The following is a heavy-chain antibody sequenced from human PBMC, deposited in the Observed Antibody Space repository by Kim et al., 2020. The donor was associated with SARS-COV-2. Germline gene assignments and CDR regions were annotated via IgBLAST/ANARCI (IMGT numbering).Heavy chain of an antibody. CDR1: GGSISSSNW. CDR3: ARLPRGGIAGRRRDYYGMDV. CDR2: IYHSGST. V-gene: IGHV4-4*02. D-gene: IGHD6-13*01. Sequence: SETLSLTCAVSGGSISSSNWWSWVRQPPGKGLEWIGEIYHSGSTNYNPSLKSRVTISVDKSKNQFSLKLSSVTAADTAVYYCARLPRGGIAGRRRDYYGMDVWGQGTTVTVSS. J-gene: IGHJ6*02.